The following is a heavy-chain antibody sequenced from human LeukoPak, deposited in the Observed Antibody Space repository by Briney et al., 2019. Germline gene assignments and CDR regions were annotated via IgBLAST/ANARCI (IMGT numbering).Heavy chain of an antibody. J-gene: IGHJ3*02. Sequence: GGSLRLSCAASGFTFSNYAMIWVRQAPGKGLEWGSAIRGIRGTYSTEYADSVKDRFTISRDNSKSTLYLQMNSLRAEDTAVYYCGRDPNGDYIGAFDMWGQGTVVTVSS. CDR3: GRDPNGDYIGAFDM. CDR1: GFTFSNYA. D-gene: IGHD4-17*01. CDR2: IRGIRGTYST. V-gene: IGHV3-23*01.